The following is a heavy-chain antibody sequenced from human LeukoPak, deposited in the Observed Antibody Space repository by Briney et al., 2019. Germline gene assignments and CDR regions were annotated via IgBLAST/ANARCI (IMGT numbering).Heavy chain of an antibody. V-gene: IGHV3-21*01. CDR2: ISSSSSYI. CDR3: ARDPDGEPYQY. Sequence: GGSLRLSCAASGFTFSSYGMNWVRQAPGKGLECVSSISSSSSYIYYADSVKGRFTISRDNARNSLYLQMNSLRAEDTAVYYCARDPDGEPYQYWGQGTLVTVSS. D-gene: IGHD4-17*01. J-gene: IGHJ4*02. CDR1: GFTFSSYG.